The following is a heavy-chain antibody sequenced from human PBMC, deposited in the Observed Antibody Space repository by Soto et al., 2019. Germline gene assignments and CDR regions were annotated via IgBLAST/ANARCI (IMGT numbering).Heavy chain of an antibody. J-gene: IGHJ6*02. Sequence: ASVKVSCKASGYTFTSYGISWVRQAPGQGLEWMGWISAYNGNTNDAQKLQGRVTMTTDKSTSPAYMELRSLRSDDTAVYYCARMHNYDSSGYYFYYYGMDVWGQGTTVTVSS. CDR1: GYTFTSYG. CDR3: ARMHNYDSSGYYFYYYGMDV. CDR2: ISAYNGNT. D-gene: IGHD3-22*01. V-gene: IGHV1-18*01.